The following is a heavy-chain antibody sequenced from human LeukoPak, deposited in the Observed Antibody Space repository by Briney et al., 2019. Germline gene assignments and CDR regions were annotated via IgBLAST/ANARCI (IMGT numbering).Heavy chain of an antibody. CDR2: INPNSGGT. J-gene: IGHJ4*02. CDR1: GYTFTGYY. CDR3: ARGYSYSEIDY. D-gene: IGHD5-18*01. V-gene: IGHV1-2*06. Sequence: ASVKVSCKASGYTFTGYYMHWVRQAPGQGLEWMGRINPNSGGTNYAQKFQGRVTITRDTSASTAYMELSSLRSEDTAVYYCARGYSYSEIDYWGQGTLVTVSS.